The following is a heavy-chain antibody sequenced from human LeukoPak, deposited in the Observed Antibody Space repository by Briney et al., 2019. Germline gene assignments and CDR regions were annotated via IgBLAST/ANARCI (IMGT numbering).Heavy chain of an antibody. Sequence: SETLSLTCTVSGASISNYYWSWIRQPAGKGLEWIGRMYNSGSTIYNPSLQSRVTTPLDTSSNHFSLNLISVTAADTAVYYCVRAEGGGYARYWGQGTLVTVSS. D-gene: IGHD5-12*01. J-gene: IGHJ4*02. CDR1: GASISNYY. V-gene: IGHV4-4*07. CDR3: VRAEGGGYARY. CDR2: MYNSGST.